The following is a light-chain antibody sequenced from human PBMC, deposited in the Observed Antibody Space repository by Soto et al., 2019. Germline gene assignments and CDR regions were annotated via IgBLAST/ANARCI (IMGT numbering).Light chain of an antibody. CDR2: GAS. Sequence: EIVMTQSPATLSVSPGERATVPCRASQSVRNNLAWYQQKPGQAPRLLIYGASTRATGIPARFSGSGSGTDFNLTISRLEPEDFAVYYCQQHGTSPITFGQGTRLEIK. CDR1: QSVRNN. V-gene: IGKV3-15*01. J-gene: IGKJ5*01. CDR3: QQHGTSPIT.